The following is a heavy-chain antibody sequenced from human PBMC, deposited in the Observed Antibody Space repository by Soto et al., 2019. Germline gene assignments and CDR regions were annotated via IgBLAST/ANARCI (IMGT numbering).Heavy chain of an antibody. CDR2: MTSDGDT. CDR3: ARRVPGRGDCTRNDCYIDS. V-gene: IGHV4-39*01. D-gene: IGHD1-1*01. Sequence: PSETLSLTCSVSGGSISSSPSYWAWIRQSPGKGLEWIGSMTSDGDTYYSPSLRGRVTFSVDLSKNEFSLNLQSVTATDTAVFYCARRVPGRGDCTRNDCYIDSGGEGTLVTV. CDR1: GGSISSSPSY. J-gene: IGHJ4*02.